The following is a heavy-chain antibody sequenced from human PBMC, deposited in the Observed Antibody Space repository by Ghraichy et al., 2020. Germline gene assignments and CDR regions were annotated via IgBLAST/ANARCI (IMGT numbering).Heavy chain of an antibody. J-gene: IGHJ4*02. V-gene: IGHV4-34*01. Sequence: SETLALTCAVYGGSFSGYYWSWIRQPPGKGLEWIGEINHSGSTNYNPSLKSRVTISVDTSKNQFSLKLSSVTAADTAVYYCARRLRLSLNYFDYWGQGTLVTVSS. CDR2: INHSGST. CDR1: GGSFSGYY. D-gene: IGHD2-15*01. CDR3: ARRLRLSLNYFDY.